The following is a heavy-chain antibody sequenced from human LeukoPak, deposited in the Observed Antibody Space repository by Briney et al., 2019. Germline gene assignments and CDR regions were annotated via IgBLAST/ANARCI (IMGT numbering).Heavy chain of an antibody. CDR2: IYSGGNI. J-gene: IGHJ4*02. V-gene: IGHV3-53*01. CDR1: GFTFSSYS. CDR3: ARGGSSSWYGGGFDY. Sequence: PGGSLRLSCAASGFTFSSYSMNWVHQAPGKGLEWVSVIYSGGNIYYADSVKGRFTISRDNSKNTLYLQMNSLRAEDTAVYYCARGGSSSWYGGGFDYWGQGTLVTVSS. D-gene: IGHD6-13*01.